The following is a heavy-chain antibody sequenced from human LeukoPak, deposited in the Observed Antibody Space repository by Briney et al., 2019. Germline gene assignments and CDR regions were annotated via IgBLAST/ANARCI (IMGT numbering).Heavy chain of an antibody. CDR3: ATSIAVAGTQDYYYYYGMDV. CDR1: GFTFSSYS. Sequence: QPGGSLRLSCAASGFTFSSYSMNWVRQAPGKGLEWVSSISSSSSYIYYADSVKGRFTISRDNSKNTLYLQMNSLRAEDTAVYYCATSIAVAGTQDYYYYYGMDVWGQGTTVTVSS. V-gene: IGHV3-21*04. D-gene: IGHD6-19*01. J-gene: IGHJ6*02. CDR2: ISSSSSYI.